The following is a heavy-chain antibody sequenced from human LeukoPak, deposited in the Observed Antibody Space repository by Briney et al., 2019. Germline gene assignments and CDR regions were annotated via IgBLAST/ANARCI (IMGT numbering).Heavy chain of an antibody. CDR3: ARVAHSSGYSNYFDY. CDR1: GYSLTDYY. Sequence: ASVKVSCKASGYSLTDYYIQWVRQAPGHGLECMGWINPNSGGTNYAQKFQGRVTMTRDTSISTAYMELSRLRSDDTAVYYCARVAHSSGYSNYFDYWGQGTLVTVSP. J-gene: IGHJ4*02. D-gene: IGHD3-22*01. CDR2: INPNSGGT. V-gene: IGHV1-2*02.